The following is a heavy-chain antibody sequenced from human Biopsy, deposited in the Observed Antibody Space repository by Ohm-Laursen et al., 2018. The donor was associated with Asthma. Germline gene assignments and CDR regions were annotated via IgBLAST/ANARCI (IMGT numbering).Heavy chain of an antibody. CDR1: GDSFSNSS. Sequence: SSVKLSCKASGDSFSNSSISWVRQAPGQGLEWMGGLIPVLGTPDHAQMFEGRVTITADESTSTACMEWSSLSAEDRAVYYCARGYGGSGGIEYYYAGLEVWGQGTTVTASS. CDR2: LIPVLGTP. V-gene: IGHV1-69*01. J-gene: IGHJ6*02. CDR3: ARGYGGSGGIEYYYAGLEV. D-gene: IGHD3-10*01.